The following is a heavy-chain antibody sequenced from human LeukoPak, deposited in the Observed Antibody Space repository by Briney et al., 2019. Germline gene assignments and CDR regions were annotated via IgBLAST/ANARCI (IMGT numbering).Heavy chain of an antibody. V-gene: IGHV3-7*01. CDR1: GFTFNGYA. D-gene: IGHD5-12*01. CDR2: IKQDGSEK. Sequence: GGSLRLSCAASGFTFNGYAMSWVRQAPGKGLEWVANIKQDGSEKYYVDSVKGRFTISRDNAKNSLYLQMNSLRAEDTAVYYCARGYDLVNDYWGQGTLVTVSS. CDR3: ARGYDLVNDY. J-gene: IGHJ4*02.